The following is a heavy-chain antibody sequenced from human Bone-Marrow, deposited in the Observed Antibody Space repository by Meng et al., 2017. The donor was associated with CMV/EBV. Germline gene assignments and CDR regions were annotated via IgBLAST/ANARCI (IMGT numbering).Heavy chain of an antibody. Sequence: SETLSLTCTVSGGSISSGDYYWSWIRQPPGKGLEWIGYIYYSGSTYYNPSLKSRVTISVDTSKNQFSLKLRSVTAADTAVYYCASAPPIYCSSTSCYYYYGMDVWGQGTTVTVSS. CDR3: ASAPPIYCSSTSCYYYYGMDV. D-gene: IGHD2-2*01. J-gene: IGHJ6*02. V-gene: IGHV4-30-4*08. CDR1: GGSISSGDYY. CDR2: IYYSGST.